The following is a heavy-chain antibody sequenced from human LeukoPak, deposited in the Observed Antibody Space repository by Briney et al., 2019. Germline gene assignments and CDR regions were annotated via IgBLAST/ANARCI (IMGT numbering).Heavy chain of an antibody. CDR3: ARRAGGYSHPYDY. Sequence: GGSLRLSCAVSGFTVSGNYMSWVRQAPGKGLEWVSLIYSGGTTYYEDSVKGRFTISRDNSKNTLYLQMNSLRAEDTAVYYCARRAGGYSHPYDYWGQGILVTVSS. J-gene: IGHJ4*02. CDR2: IYSGGTT. D-gene: IGHD4-23*01. V-gene: IGHV3-53*01. CDR1: GFTVSGNY.